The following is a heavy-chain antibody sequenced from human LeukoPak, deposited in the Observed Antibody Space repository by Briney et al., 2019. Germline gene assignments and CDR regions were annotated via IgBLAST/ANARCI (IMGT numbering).Heavy chain of an antibody. CDR3: ARPYYDSSGYHDAFDI. J-gene: IGHJ3*02. V-gene: IGHV4-59*01. CDR2: IYYSGST. Sequence: ASETLSLTCTVSGGSISSYYWSWIRQPPGKGLEWIGYIYYSGSTNYNPSLKSRVTISVDTSKNQFSLKLSSVTAADTAVYYCARPYYDSSGYHDAFDIWGQGTMVTVSS. D-gene: IGHD3-22*01. CDR1: GGSISSYY.